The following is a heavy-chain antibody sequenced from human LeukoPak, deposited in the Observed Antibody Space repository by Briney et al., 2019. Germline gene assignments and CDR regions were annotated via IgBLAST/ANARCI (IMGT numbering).Heavy chain of an antibody. J-gene: IGHJ4*02. V-gene: IGHV3-7*01. CDR3: ASSYSSGWYYFDY. CDR1: GFTFSSYW. CDR2: IKQDGSEK. D-gene: IGHD6-19*01. Sequence: GGSLRLSCVASGFTFSSYWMSWVRQAPGKGLEWVANIKQDGSEKYYVDSVKGRFTISRDNAKNSLYLQMNSLRAEDTAVYYCASSYSSGWYYFDYWGQGTLVTVSS.